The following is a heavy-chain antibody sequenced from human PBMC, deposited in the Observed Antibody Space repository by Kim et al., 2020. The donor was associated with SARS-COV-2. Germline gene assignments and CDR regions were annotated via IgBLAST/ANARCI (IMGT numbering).Heavy chain of an antibody. Sequence: SETLSLTCTVSGGSISSGGYYWSWIRQHPGKGLEWIGYIYYSGSTYYNPSLKSRVTISVDTSKNQFSLKLSSVTAADTAVYYCARANWGSRAEDYWGQGTLVTVSS. CDR2: IYYSGST. J-gene: IGHJ4*02. D-gene: IGHD7-27*01. CDR3: ARANWGSRAEDY. V-gene: IGHV4-31*03. CDR1: GGSISSGGYY.